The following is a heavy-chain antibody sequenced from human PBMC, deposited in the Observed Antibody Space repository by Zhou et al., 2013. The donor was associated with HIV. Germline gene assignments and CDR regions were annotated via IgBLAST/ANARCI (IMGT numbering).Heavy chain of an antibody. V-gene: IGHV1-69*04. CDR2: IIPILGIA. CDR1: GGTFSSYA. J-gene: IGHJ6*03. Sequence: QVQLVQSGAEVKKPGSSVKVSCKASGGTFSSYAISWVRQAPGQGLEWMGRIIPILGIANYAQKFQGRVTITADKSTSTAYMELSSLRSEDTAVYYCASELYSGYGHYYYYYMDVWGKGDHGHRLL. D-gene: IGHD5-12*01. CDR3: ASELYSGYGHYYYYYMDV.